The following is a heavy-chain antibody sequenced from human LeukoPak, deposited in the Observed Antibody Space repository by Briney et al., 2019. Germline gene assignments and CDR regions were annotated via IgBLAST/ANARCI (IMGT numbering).Heavy chain of an antibody. V-gene: IGHV4-59*04. D-gene: IGHD6-13*01. CDR3: NARIAAAGGRVDY. CDR2: IYHSGST. J-gene: IGHJ4*02. Sequence: PSETLSLTCTVSGGSISSYYWSWIRQPPGKGLEWIGSIYHSGSTYYNPSLKSRVTISVDTSKNQFSLKLSSVTAADTAVYYCNARIAAAGGRVDYWGQGTLVTVSS. CDR1: GGSISSYY.